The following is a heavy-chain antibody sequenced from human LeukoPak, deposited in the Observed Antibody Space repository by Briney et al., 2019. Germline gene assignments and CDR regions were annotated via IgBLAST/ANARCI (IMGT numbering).Heavy chain of an antibody. CDR3: ATRSTGVAATFDC. D-gene: IGHD2-15*01. J-gene: IGHJ4*02. V-gene: IGHV4-59*01. CDR2: ISYSGNT. Sequence: SETLSLTWSVSGXSISSYYRSWIRQPPGKGLESIGYISYSGNTNYNPSLKSRVTISVDTSKNQFSLKLSSVTAADTAVYYCATRSTGVAATFDCWGQGALVTVSS. CDR1: GXSISSYY.